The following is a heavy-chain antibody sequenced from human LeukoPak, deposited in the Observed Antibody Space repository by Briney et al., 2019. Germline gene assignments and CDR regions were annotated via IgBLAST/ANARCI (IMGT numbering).Heavy chain of an antibody. CDR3: ARDSRIGYDYGFILDRVDYYYGMDV. CDR1: GYTFTSYG. V-gene: IGHV1-18*01. D-gene: IGHD4-17*01. J-gene: IGHJ6*02. CDR2: ISAYNGNT. Sequence: ASVKVSCKASGYTFTSYGISWVRQAPGQGLEWMGWISAYNGNTNYAQKLQGRVTMTTDTSTSTAYMELRSLRSDDTAVYYCARDSRIGYDYGFILDRVDYYYGMDVWGQGTTVTVSS.